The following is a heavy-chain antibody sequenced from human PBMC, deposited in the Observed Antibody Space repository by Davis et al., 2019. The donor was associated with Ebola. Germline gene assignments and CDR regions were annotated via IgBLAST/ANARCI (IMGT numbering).Heavy chain of an antibody. CDR2: IYYSGST. CDR3: ASKAPGAAAED. V-gene: IGHV4-39*01. D-gene: IGHD6-13*01. Sequence: GSLRLSCTVSGASISSSNYYWGWIRQPPGKGLEWIGSIYYSGSTYYNPSLKSRVTISVDTSKNQFSLKLSSVTAADTAVYYCASKAPGAAAEDWGQGTLVTVSS. CDR1: GASISSSNYY. J-gene: IGHJ4*02.